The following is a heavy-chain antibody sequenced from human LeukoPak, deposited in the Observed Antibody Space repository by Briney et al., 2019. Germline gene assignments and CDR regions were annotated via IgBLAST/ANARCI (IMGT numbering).Heavy chain of an antibody. J-gene: IGHJ4*02. CDR2: ISYDGSNK. V-gene: IGHV3-30-3*01. CDR3: ARVPTTVTTVYFDY. Sequence: PGGSLRLSCAASGFTFSSYAMHWVRQAPGKGLEWVAVISYDGSNKYYADSVKGRFTISRDNSKNTLYLQMNSLRAEDTAVYYCARVPTTVTTVYFDYWGQGTLVTVSS. D-gene: IGHD4-17*01. CDR1: GFTFSSYA.